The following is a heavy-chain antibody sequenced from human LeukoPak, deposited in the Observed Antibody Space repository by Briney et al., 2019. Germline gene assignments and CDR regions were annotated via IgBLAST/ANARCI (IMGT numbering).Heavy chain of an antibody. CDR1: GYTFTGYY. D-gene: IGHD3-10*01. CDR3: AREAPYYYGSGSYPYFQH. Sequence: GASVKVSCKASGYTFTGYYMHWVRQAPGQGLEWMGWINPNSGGTNYAQKFQGWVTMTRDTSISTAYMELSRLRSDNTAVYYCAREAPYYYGSGSYPYFQHWGQGTLVTVPS. V-gene: IGHV1-2*04. J-gene: IGHJ1*01. CDR2: INPNSGGT.